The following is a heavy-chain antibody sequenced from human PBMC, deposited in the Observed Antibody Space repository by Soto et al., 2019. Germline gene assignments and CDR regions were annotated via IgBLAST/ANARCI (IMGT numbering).Heavy chain of an antibody. Sequence: GASVKVSCKASGYTFISYYMHWVRQAPGQGLEWMGIINPSDGSTSYAQKFQGRVTMTRDTSTSTVYMELSSLRSEDTAVYYCARDLGDETAMVYYYYGMDVWGQGTTVTAP. CDR2: INPSDGST. D-gene: IGHD5-18*01. CDR1: GYTFISYY. J-gene: IGHJ6*02. CDR3: ARDLGDETAMVYYYYGMDV. V-gene: IGHV1-46*01.